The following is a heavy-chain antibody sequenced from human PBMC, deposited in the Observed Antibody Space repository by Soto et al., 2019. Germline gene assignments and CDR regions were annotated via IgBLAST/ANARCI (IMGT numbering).Heavy chain of an antibody. CDR3: ARGALNFDFRSGLTYGCMDV. J-gene: IGHJ6*02. Sequence: PSETLSLTCAVYGGSFSGYYWNWIRQSPEKGLEWIGEFSHSGSTNYSPSLKSRVTISVDTSKNQISLKLASVTAADTAVYYCARGALNFDFRSGLTYGCMDVWGPGTTVTGFS. CDR1: GGSFSGYY. CDR2: FSHSGST. V-gene: IGHV4-34*01. D-gene: IGHD3-3*01.